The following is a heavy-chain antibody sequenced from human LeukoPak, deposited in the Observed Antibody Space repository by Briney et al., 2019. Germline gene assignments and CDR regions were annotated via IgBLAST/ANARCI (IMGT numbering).Heavy chain of an antibody. CDR1: GFTFNRYW. D-gene: IGHD5-18*01. CDR2: ILNDGGST. CDR3: VRHNYGYDY. J-gene: IGHJ4*02. Sequence: HSGGSLRLSCAASGFTFNRYWMHWVRQAPGEGPVWVAHILNDGGSTSYADSVKGRFTISRDDAKNTLSLQMNSLRAEDTAVYHCVRHNYGYDYWGRRTPVTVSS. V-gene: IGHV3-74*01.